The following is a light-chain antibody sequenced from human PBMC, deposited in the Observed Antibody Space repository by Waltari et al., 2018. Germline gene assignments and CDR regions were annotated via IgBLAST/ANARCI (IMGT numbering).Light chain of an antibody. J-gene: IGKJ2*01. CDR2: GAS. Sequence: VLTQSPGTLSLSPGARATLSCRASQSITKKFFAWYQQKPGQAPRPLIYGASSRAAGIPDRFSGSGSGTDFTLTISRLEPEDSAVYYCQQYGSSVMYTFGQGTKLEIK. CDR3: QQYGSSVMYT. CDR1: QSITKKF. V-gene: IGKV3-20*01.